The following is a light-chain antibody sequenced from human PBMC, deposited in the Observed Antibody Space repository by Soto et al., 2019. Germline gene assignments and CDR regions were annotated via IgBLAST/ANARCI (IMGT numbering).Light chain of an antibody. V-gene: IGKV1-5*01. J-gene: IGKJ1*01. Sequence: DIQMTQSPSILPASVGDRITITCRASQNIDRWLAWYQQKPGKAPKLLIYHASSLETGVPSRFSGSGSGTEFTLTISSVQPDDFATYYCQHYNSYGTFGQGTKVDTK. CDR3: QHYNSYGT. CDR2: HAS. CDR1: QNIDRW.